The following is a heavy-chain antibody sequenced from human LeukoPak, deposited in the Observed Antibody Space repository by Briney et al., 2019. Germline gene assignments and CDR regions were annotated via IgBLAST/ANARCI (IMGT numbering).Heavy chain of an antibody. CDR1: GFTFSSYW. CDR2: ITRDGSST. Sequence: GGSLRLSCAASGFTFSSYWMHWVRQAPGKGLVWVSRITRDGSSTTYADSVKSRFTTCRDNAKNTLYVQMSSLRVEDTAVYYCANGYSSTYYNALDIRGEGTMVTVSS. V-gene: IGHV3-74*01. CDR3: ANGYSSTYYNALDI. D-gene: IGHD6-13*01. J-gene: IGHJ3*02.